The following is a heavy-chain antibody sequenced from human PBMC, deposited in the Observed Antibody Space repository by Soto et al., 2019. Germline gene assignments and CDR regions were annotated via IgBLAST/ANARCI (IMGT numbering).Heavy chain of an antibody. V-gene: IGHV6-1*01. CDR3: ARDRAPSCGSPACYQGYYGMDV. D-gene: IGHD2-2*01. CDR2: TYYRSKWYN. J-gene: IGHJ6*02. Sequence: SQTLSLTCAISGDSVSSNSAAWNWIRQSPSRGLEWLGRTYYRSKWYNDYAVSVKSRITINPDTSKNQFSLQLNSVTPEDTAVYYCARDRAPSCGSPACYQGYYGMDVWGQGTTGTVSS. CDR1: GDSVSSNSAA.